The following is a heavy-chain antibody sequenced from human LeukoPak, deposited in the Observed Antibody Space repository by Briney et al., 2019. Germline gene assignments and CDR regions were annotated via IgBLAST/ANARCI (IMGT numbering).Heavy chain of an antibody. CDR1: GYTFTSYG. V-gene: IGHV1-18*01. CDR2: ISAYNGNT. J-gene: IGHJ5*02. CDR3: AREYYYDSSEGWFDR. D-gene: IGHD3-22*01. Sequence: ASVKVSCKASGYTFTSYGISWVRQAPGQGLERMGWISAYNGNTNYAQKLQGRVTMTTDTSTSTVYMELRSLRSDDTAVYYCAREYYYDSSEGWFDRWGQGTLVTVSS.